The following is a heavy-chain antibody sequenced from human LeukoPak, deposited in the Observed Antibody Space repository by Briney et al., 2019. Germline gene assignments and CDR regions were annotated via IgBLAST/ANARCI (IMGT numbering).Heavy chain of an antibody. V-gene: IGHV3-30*18. CDR1: GFTFSTYG. D-gene: IGHD3-10*01. CDR3: AKGRSGSYYYGVDV. J-gene: IGHJ6*02. Sequence: GRSLRLSCAASGFTFSTYGMHWVRQAPGKGLKWVAVISYDGSNQYYADSVKGRFTLSRDNSKNTLYLQMNSLRGEDTAVYYCAKGRSGSYYYGVDVWGQGTTVTVSS. CDR2: ISYDGSNQ.